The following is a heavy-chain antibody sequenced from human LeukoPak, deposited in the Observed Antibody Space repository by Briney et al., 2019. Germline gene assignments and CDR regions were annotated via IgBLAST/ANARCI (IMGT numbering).Heavy chain of an antibody. J-gene: IGHJ4*02. Sequence: VKVSCKASGGTFSSYAISWVRQAPGQGLEWMGGIIPIFGTANYAQKFQGRVTITADESTSTAYMELSSLRFEDTAVYYCAREGVGATKRGAFDYWGQGTLVTVSS. D-gene: IGHD1-26*01. V-gene: IGHV1-69*01. CDR2: IIPIFGTA. CDR1: GGTFSSYA. CDR3: AREGVGATKRGAFDY.